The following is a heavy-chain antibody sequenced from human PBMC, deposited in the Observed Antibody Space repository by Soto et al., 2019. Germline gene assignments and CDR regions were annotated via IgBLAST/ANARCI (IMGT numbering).Heavy chain of an antibody. J-gene: IGHJ5*02. CDR1: GGSISSSSYY. V-gene: IGHV4-39*01. CDR3: ATKLGDYVFWSGYYTSNWFDP. D-gene: IGHD3-3*01. Sequence: SETLSLTCTVSGGSISSSSYYWGWIRQPPGKGLEWIGSIYYSGSTYYNPSLKSRVTISVDTSKNQFSLKLSSVTAADTAVYYCATKLGDYVFWSGYYTSNWFDPWGQGTLVTVSS. CDR2: IYYSGST.